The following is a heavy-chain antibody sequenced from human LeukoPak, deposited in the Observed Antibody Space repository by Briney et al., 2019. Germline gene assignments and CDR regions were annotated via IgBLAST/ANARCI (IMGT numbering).Heavy chain of an antibody. CDR3: ARDREYSTSSVYFDY. Sequence: SETLSLTCTVSGGSISSYYWSWIRQPAGKGLEWIGRINTSGSTNYNSSLKSRVTMSVDTSKNQFSLTLSSVTAADTAVYYCARDREYSTSSVYFDYWGQGTLVTVSS. D-gene: IGHD6-6*01. CDR1: GGSISSYY. V-gene: IGHV4-4*07. CDR2: INTSGST. J-gene: IGHJ4*02.